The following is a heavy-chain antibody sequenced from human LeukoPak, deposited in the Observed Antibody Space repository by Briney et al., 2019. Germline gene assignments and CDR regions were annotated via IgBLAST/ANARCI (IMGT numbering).Heavy chain of an antibody. V-gene: IGHV3-23*01. CDR2: ISGSGGST. Sequence: HTGGSLRLSCAASGFTFSSYAVSWVRQAPGKGLEWVSAISGSGGSTYYADSVKGRFTISRDNSKNTLYLQMNSLRAEDPAVYYCAKVKYYGSGSYFDAFDIWGQGTMVTVSS. CDR1: GFTFSSYA. D-gene: IGHD3-10*01. J-gene: IGHJ3*02. CDR3: AKVKYYGSGSYFDAFDI.